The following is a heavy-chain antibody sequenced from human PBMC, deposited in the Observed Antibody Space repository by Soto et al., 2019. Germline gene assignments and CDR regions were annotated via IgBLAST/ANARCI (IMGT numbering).Heavy chain of an antibody. Sequence: PSETLSLTCAVSGGSISSGGYSWSWIRQPPGKGLEWIGYLYHTGNTYYNPSLESRVTISVDRSKNQFSLELTSVTAADTAVYYCARFRGTAILDYWGQGTLVTVSS. D-gene: IGHD2-21*02. J-gene: IGHJ4*02. V-gene: IGHV4-30-2*01. CDR2: LYHTGNT. CDR1: GGSISSGGYS. CDR3: ARFRGTAILDY.